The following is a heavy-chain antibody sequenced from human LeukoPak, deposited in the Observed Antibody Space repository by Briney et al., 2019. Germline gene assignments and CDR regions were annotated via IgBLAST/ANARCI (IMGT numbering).Heavy chain of an antibody. CDR3: AKDSPPSLYYYDSSGYSFDY. V-gene: IGHV3-23*01. Sequence: PGGSLRLSCAASGFAFSSYDMSWVRQAPGKGLEWVSAISGSGDRTFYRDSVKGRFTISRDNSKNTLYLQMYSLGAEDTALYYCAKDSPPSLYYYDSSGYSFDYWGQGTLVAVSS. CDR1: GFAFSSYD. D-gene: IGHD3-22*01. J-gene: IGHJ4*02. CDR2: ISGSGDRT.